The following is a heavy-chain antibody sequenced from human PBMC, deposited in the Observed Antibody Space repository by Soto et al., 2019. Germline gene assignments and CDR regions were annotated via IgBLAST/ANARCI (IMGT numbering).Heavy chain of an antibody. CDR3: ARDRGDYDFWSGYVFGY. J-gene: IGHJ4*02. V-gene: IGHV3-30-3*01. D-gene: IGHD3-3*01. CDR1: GFTFSSYA. Sequence: QVQLVESGGGVVQPGRSLRLSCAASGFTFSSYAMHWVRQAPGKGLEWVAVISYDGSNKYYADSVKGRFTISRDNSKNTLYGQMNSLRAEDTAVYYCARDRGDYDFWSGYVFGYCCQGTLVTVSS. CDR2: ISYDGSNK.